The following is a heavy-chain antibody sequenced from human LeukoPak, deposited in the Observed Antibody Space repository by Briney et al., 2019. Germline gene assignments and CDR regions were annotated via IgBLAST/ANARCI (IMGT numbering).Heavy chain of an antibody. CDR3: ARSYYYGSGSSPYFDY. V-gene: IGHV1-2*04. J-gene: IGHJ4*02. CDR2: INPNSGGT. CDR1: GGTFSSYA. Sequence: ASVKVSCKASGGTFSSYAISWVRQAPGQGLEWMGWINPNSGGTNYAQKFQGWVTMTRDTSISTAYMELSRLRSDDTAVYYCARSYYYGSGSSPYFDYWGQGTLVTVSS. D-gene: IGHD3-10*01.